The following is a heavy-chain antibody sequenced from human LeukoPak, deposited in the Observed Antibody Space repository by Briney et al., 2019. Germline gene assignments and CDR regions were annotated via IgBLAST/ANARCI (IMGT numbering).Heavy chain of an antibody. CDR2: ISGSGGST. CDR3: AKDLPPYYYDSSGYYLVL. V-gene: IGHV3-23*01. Sequence: GGSLRLSCAASGFTFSSYAMSWVRQAPGKGLEWVSAISGSGGSTYYADSVKGRFTISRDNSKNTLYLQMNSLRAEDTAVYYCAKDLPPYYYDSSGYYLVLWGQGTLVTVSS. D-gene: IGHD3-22*01. J-gene: IGHJ4*02. CDR1: GFTFSSYA.